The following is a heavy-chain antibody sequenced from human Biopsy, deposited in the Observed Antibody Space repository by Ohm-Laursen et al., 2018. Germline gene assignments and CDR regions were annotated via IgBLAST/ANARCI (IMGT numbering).Heavy chain of an antibody. J-gene: IGHJ4*02. D-gene: IGHD4-11*01. CDR2: IWYDGSNK. V-gene: IGHV3-33*01. CDR1: GFTFSNYG. CDR3: ARDSTINTVTTADY. Sequence: SLRLSCAASGFTFSNYGMHWVRQAPGKGLEWLAVIWYDGSNKYCGDSVQGRFIISRDNSKNTVYLQMNSLRAEDTAIYYCARDSTINTVTTADYWGQGTLVTVSS.